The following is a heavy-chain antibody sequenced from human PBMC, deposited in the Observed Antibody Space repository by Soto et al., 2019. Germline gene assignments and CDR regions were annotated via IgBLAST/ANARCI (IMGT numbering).Heavy chain of an antibody. V-gene: IGHV4-31*03. J-gene: IGHJ4*02. Sequence: SETLSLTCTVAGGYISSGGYYWSWIRQHPGKGLEWIGYIYYSGSTYYNPSLKSRVTISVDTSKNQFSLKLSSVTAADTAVYYCAREVYCTNGVCYTQASFDYWGQGTLVTVSS. CDR2: IYYSGST. CDR1: GGYISSGGYY. CDR3: AREVYCTNGVCYTQASFDY. D-gene: IGHD2-8*01.